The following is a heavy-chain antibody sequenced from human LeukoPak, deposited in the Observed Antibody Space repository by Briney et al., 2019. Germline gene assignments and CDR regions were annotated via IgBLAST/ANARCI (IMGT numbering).Heavy chain of an antibody. V-gene: IGHV3-23*01. CDR1: GFTFSSYA. D-gene: IGHD5-18*01. CDR2: ISGSGGST. Sequence: GGSLRLSCAASGFTFSSYAMNWVRQAPGKGLEWVSAISGSGGSTYYADSVKGRFTISRDNSKNTLYLQMNSLRAEDTAVYYCARDRYSYGPFDYWGQGTLVTVSS. CDR3: ARDRYSYGPFDY. J-gene: IGHJ4*02.